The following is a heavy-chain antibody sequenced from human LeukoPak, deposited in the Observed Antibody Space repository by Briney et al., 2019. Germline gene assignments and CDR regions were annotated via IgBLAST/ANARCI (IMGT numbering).Heavy chain of an antibody. D-gene: IGHD1-26*01. J-gene: IGHJ4*02. Sequence: SETLSLTCAVYGGSFSGYYWSWIHQPPGKGLEWIGEINHSGSTNYNPSLKSRVTISVDTSKNQFSLKLSSVTAADTAVYYCARTPYSGSHFDYWGQGTLVTVSS. CDR2: INHSGST. CDR3: ARTPYSGSHFDY. V-gene: IGHV4-34*01. CDR1: GGSFSGYY.